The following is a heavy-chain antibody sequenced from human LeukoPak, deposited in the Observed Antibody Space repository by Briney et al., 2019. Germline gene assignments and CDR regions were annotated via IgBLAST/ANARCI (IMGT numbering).Heavy chain of an antibody. D-gene: IGHD6-13*01. CDR2: ISSSSSYI. CDR1: GFTFSSYS. CDR3: ARDIAAAGDFDY. V-gene: IGHV3-21*01. Sequence: GGSLRLPFAASGFTFSSYSMNWVRQAPGKGLEWVSSISSSSSYIYYADSVKGRFTISRDNAKNSLYLQMNSLRAEDTAVYYCARDIAAAGDFDYWGQGTLVTVSS. J-gene: IGHJ4*02.